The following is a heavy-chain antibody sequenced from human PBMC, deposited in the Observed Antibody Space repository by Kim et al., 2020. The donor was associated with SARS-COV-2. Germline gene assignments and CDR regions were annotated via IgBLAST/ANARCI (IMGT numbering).Heavy chain of an antibody. CDR2: YDGSNK. Sequence: YDGSNKYYADSVKGRFTISRDNSKNTLYLQMNSLRAEDTAVYYCASESDYWGQGTLVTVSS. CDR3: ASESDY. V-gene: IGHV3-30*01. J-gene: IGHJ4*02.